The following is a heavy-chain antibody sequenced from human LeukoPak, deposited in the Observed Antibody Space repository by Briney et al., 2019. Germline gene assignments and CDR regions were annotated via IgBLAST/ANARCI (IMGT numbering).Heavy chain of an antibody. Sequence: ASVKVSCKASGYTFTGYFIHWVRQAPGQGLEWMGWINPNSGGTNYAQKFQGRVTMTRDTSISTAYMELSRLRSDDTAVYYCATLQMVRGVISIDYWGQGTLVTVSS. D-gene: IGHD3-10*01. CDR2: INPNSGGT. CDR3: ATLQMVRGVISIDY. V-gene: IGHV1-2*02. CDR1: GYTFTGYF. J-gene: IGHJ4*02.